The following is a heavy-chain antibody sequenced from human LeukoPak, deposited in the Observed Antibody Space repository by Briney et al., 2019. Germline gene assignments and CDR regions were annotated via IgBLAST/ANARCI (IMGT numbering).Heavy chain of an antibody. CDR2: YYSGST. J-gene: IGHJ6*02. Sequence: YYSGSTYYNPSLKSRVTISVDTSKNQFSLKLSSVTAADTAVYYCARDLSCSSTSCSSGMDVWGQGTTVTVSS. D-gene: IGHD2-2*01. V-gene: IGHV4-31*02. CDR3: ARDLSCSSTSCSSGMDV.